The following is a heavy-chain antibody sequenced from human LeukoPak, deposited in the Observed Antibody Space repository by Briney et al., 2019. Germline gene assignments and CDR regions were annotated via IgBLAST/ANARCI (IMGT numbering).Heavy chain of an antibody. D-gene: IGHD6-6*01. V-gene: IGHV4-34*01. CDR1: GGSFSGYY. CDR2: INHSGST. Sequence: SETLSLTCAVYGGSFSGYYWSWIRQPPGKGLEWIGEINHSGSTNYNPSLKSRVTISVDTSKNQFSLKLSSVTAADTAVYYCARLEYTTSGGFDYWGQGTLVTVSS. CDR3: ARLEYTTSGGFDY. J-gene: IGHJ4*02.